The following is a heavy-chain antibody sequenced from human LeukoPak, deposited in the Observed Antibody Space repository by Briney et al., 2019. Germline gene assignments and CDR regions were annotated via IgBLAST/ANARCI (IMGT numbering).Heavy chain of an antibody. V-gene: IGHV3-23*01. Sequence: SGRSLRLSCAATGFIFSSYAMSWVRQAPGKGLEWVSAVSGTGGSAYYVDSVKGRFTISRDNSKNTLYLQMNSLRAEDTAMYYCAKAGYCSSTSCLHGLFDYWGQGTLVTVSS. CDR3: AKAGYCSSTSCLHGLFDY. CDR2: VSGTGGSA. CDR1: GFIFSSYA. J-gene: IGHJ4*02. D-gene: IGHD2-2*01.